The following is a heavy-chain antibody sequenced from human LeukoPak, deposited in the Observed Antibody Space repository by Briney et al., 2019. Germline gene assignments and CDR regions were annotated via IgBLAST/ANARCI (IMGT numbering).Heavy chain of an antibody. V-gene: IGHV1-2*02. CDR3: ARDKDYYDSSGYYPLDY. CDR1: GYTFAGYY. D-gene: IGHD3-22*01. Sequence: ASVKVSCKASGYTFAGYYMRWVRQAPGQGLEWMGWINPNSGGTNYAQKFQGRVTMTRDTSISTAYMELSRLRSDDTAVYYCARDKDYYDSSGYYPLDYWGQGTLVTVSS. J-gene: IGHJ4*02. CDR2: INPNSGGT.